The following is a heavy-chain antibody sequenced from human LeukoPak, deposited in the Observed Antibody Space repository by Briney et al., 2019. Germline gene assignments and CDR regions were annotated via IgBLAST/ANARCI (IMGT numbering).Heavy chain of an antibody. V-gene: IGHV1-69*06. J-gene: IGHJ5*02. CDR1: GYTFTGYY. CDR2: IIPIFGTA. D-gene: IGHD6-6*01. Sequence: ASVKVSCKASGYTFTGYYIHWVRQAPGQGLEWMGGIIPIFGTANYAQKFQGRVTITADKSTSTAYMELSSLRSEDTAVYYCAGSIAARPGWFDPWGQGTLVTVSS. CDR3: AGSIAARPGWFDP.